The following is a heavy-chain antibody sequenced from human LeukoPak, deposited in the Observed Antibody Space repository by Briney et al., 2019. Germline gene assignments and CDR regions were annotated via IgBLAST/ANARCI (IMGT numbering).Heavy chain of an antibody. CDR2: IHTSGST. CDR1: GGSISSYY. V-gene: IGHV4-4*07. D-gene: IGHD2-8*02. Sequence: SETLSLTCTVSGGSISSYYWTWIRQPAGKGLEWIGRIHTSGSTNHNPSLKSRVTMSVDTTNNQFSLKLSSVTAAGTAVYYCARETEVTGGRSWDFWGQGTLVTVSS. CDR3: ARETEVTGGRSWDF. J-gene: IGHJ4*02.